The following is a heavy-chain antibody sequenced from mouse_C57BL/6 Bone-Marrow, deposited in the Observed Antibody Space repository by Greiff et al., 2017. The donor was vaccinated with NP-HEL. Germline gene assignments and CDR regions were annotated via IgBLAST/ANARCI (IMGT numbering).Heavy chain of an antibody. Sequence: QVQLKQSGAELARPGASVKLSCKASGYTFTSYGISWVKQRTGQGLEWIGEIYPRSGNTYYNEKFKGKATLTADKSSSTAYMELRSLTSEDSAVYFCAREGGYHWYFDVWGTGTTVTVSS. J-gene: IGHJ1*03. CDR3: AREGGYHWYFDV. V-gene: IGHV1-81*01. D-gene: IGHD2-2*01. CDR1: GYTFTSYG. CDR2: IYPRSGNT.